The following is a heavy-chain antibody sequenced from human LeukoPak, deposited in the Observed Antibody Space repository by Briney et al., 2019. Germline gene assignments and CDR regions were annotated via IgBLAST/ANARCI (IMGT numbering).Heavy chain of an antibody. Sequence: ASVKVSCKASGYTFTDYSVIWVRQAPGQGLEWMGWITSFRGNTNYAQKFQGRVTMTTDTSTSTVYMELRSLTSDDTAVYYCARVGHVELGRPYLGIFDYWGQGSLVTVSS. CDR2: ITSFRGNT. J-gene: IGHJ4*02. V-gene: IGHV1-18*01. D-gene: IGHD1-1*01. CDR1: GYTFTDYS. CDR3: ARVGHVELGRPYLGIFDY.